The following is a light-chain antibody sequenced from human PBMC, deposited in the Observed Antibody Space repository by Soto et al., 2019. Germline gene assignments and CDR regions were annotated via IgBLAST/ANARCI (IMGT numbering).Light chain of an antibody. CDR3: QSSDSSGRYPYV. CDR1: ALPKQY. V-gene: IGLV3-25*02. Sequence: SYELPQPPSVSVSPGQTARITCSGDALPKQYAYWYQQKPGQAPVVVIYKDNERPSGIPERFSGSTSGTTVTLTISGVQAEDEADYFCQSSDSSGRYPYVFGTGTKVTVL. CDR2: KDN. J-gene: IGLJ1*01.